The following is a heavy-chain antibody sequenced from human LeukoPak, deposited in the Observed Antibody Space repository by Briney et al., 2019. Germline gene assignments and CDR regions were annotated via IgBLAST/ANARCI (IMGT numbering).Heavy chain of an antibody. Sequence: PSETLSLTCTVSGGSISSYYWSWIRQPPGKGLEWIGYIYYSGSTNYNPSLKSRVTISVDTSKNQFSLKLSSVTAADTAVYYCARRSRQQLVNTPFDYWGQGTLVTVSS. CDR2: IYYSGST. CDR1: GGSISSYY. J-gene: IGHJ4*02. D-gene: IGHD6-13*01. V-gene: IGHV4-59*12. CDR3: ARRSRQQLVNTPFDY.